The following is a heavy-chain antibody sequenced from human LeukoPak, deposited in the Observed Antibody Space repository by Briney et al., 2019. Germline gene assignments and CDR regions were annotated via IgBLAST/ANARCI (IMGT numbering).Heavy chain of an antibody. D-gene: IGHD3-22*01. Sequence: GRSLRLSCAASGFTFSSYGMHWVRQAPGKGLEWVAVISYDGSNKYYADSVKGRFTISRDNSKNTLYLQMNSLRAEDTAVYYCAKDYYDSSGYYYYYGMDVWGQGTTVTVSS. CDR3: AKDYYDSSGYYYYYGMDV. V-gene: IGHV3-30*18. CDR1: GFTFSSYG. CDR2: ISYDGSNK. J-gene: IGHJ6*02.